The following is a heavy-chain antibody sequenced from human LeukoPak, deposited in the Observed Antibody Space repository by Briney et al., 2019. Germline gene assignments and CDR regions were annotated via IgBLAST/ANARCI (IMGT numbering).Heavy chain of an antibody. V-gene: IGHV3-23*01. CDR1: GFTFSSYA. Sequence: PGGSLRLSCAASGFTFSSYAMSWVRQAPGKGLEWVSAISGSGGSTYYADSVKGRFTISRDNSKNTLYLQMNSLRAEDTAVYYCANLARRSYYYYYMDVWGKGTTVTVSS. CDR2: ISGSGGST. D-gene: IGHD3-10*01. J-gene: IGHJ6*03. CDR3: ANLARRSYYYYYMDV.